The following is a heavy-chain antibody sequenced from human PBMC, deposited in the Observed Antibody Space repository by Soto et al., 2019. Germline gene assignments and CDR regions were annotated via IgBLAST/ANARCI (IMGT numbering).Heavy chain of an antibody. CDR2: MWYDGSNK. V-gene: IGHV3-33*01. D-gene: IGHD3-9*01. CDR1: RFTFSSYG. CDR3: ARQHRDILTGLRWNGMDV. J-gene: IGHJ6*02. Sequence: GGSLRLSCAASRFTFSSYGMHWVRQAPGKGLEWVAVMWYDGSNKYYADSVKGRFTISRDNSKNTLYLQMNSLRAEDTAVYYCARQHRDILTGLRWNGMDVWGQGTTVTVSS.